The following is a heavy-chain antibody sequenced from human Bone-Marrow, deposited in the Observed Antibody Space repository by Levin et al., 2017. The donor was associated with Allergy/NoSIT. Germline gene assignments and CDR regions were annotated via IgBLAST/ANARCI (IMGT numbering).Heavy chain of an antibody. V-gene: IGHV3-30-3*01. D-gene: IGHD4-17*01. Sequence: GGSLRLSCAASGFTFSHYAMHWVRQAPGKGLEWVAVISYGGNSKYYADSVKGRFTISRDKSKNTLYLQMNTLRAEGTAVYYCARDPYDYGDLMVYYFYYLDVWGKGTTVTVSS. CDR3: ARDPYDYGDLMVYYFYYLDV. J-gene: IGHJ6*03. CDR1: GFTFSHYA. CDR2: ISYGGNSK.